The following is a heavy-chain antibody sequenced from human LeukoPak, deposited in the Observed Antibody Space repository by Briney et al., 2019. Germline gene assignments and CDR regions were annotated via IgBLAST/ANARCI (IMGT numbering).Heavy chain of an antibody. D-gene: IGHD3-22*01. J-gene: IGHJ3*02. V-gene: IGHV4-39*07. CDR2: IYYSGST. Sequence: SETLSLTCTVSGGSISSSSYYWGWIRQPPEKGLEWIGSIYYSGSTYYNPSLKSRVTISVDTSKNQFSLKLSSVTAADTAVYYCARDRESTYYYDTSGAFDIWGQGTMVTVSS. CDR3: ARDRESTYYYDTSGAFDI. CDR1: GGSISSSSYY.